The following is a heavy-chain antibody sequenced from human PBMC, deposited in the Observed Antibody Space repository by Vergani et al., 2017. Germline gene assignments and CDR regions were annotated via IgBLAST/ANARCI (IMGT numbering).Heavy chain of an antibody. Sequence: QVQLVQSGAEVKKPGSSVKVSCKASGGTFSSYAISWVRQAPGQGLEWMGRIIPILGTANYAQKFQGRVTITADESTSTAYMELSSLRSEEQAVYYCAGGDIVVVPAAMPHYYYYYYMDVWGKGTTVTVSS. V-gene: IGHV1-69*11. CDR3: AGGDIVVVPAAMPHYYYYYYMDV. CDR1: GGTFSSYA. D-gene: IGHD2-2*01. J-gene: IGHJ6*03. CDR2: IIPILGTA.